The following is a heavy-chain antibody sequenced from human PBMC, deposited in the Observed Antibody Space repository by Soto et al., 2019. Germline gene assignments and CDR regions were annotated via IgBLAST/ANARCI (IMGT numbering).Heavy chain of an antibody. CDR3: ARASYSSGWRGKNDNWFDP. CDR1: GYTFTGYY. CDR2: INPNSGGT. D-gene: IGHD6-19*01. Sequence: QVQLVQSGAEVKKPGASVKVSCKASGYTFTGYYMHWVRQAPGQGLEWMGWINPNSGGTNYAQKFQGWVTMTRDTSISTAYMELSRLRSDDTAVYYCARASYSSGWRGKNDNWFDPXGXXTXXTVSS. J-gene: IGHJ5*02. V-gene: IGHV1-2*04.